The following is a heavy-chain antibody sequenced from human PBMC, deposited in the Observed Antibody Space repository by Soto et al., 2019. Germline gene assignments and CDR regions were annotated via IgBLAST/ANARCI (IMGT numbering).Heavy chain of an antibody. CDR2: IGTAGDT. J-gene: IGHJ4*02. V-gene: IGHV3-13*01. CDR3: ARAQRMVRGVIITYYFDY. D-gene: IGHD3-10*01. Sequence: GGSLRLSCAASGFTFSSYDMHWVRQATGKGLEWVSAIGTAGDTYYPGSVKGRFTISREIAKNSLYLQMNSLRAGDTAVYYCARAQRMVRGVIITYYFDYWGQGTLVTVSS. CDR1: GFTFSSYD.